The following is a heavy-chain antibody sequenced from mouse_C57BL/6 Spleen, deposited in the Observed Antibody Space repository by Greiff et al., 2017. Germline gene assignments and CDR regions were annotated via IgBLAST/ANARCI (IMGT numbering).Heavy chain of an antibody. CDR2: IDPETGGT. J-gene: IGHJ4*01. D-gene: IGHD1-1*01. V-gene: IGHV1-15*01. CDR3: TRWGITTVVARGNAMDY. Sequence: VQLVESGAELVRPGASVTLSCKASGYTFTDYEMHWVKQTPVHGLEWIGAIDPETGGTAYNQKFKGKAILTADKSSSTAYMELRSLTSEDSAVYYCTRWGITTVVARGNAMDYWGQGTSVTVSS. CDR1: GYTFTDYE.